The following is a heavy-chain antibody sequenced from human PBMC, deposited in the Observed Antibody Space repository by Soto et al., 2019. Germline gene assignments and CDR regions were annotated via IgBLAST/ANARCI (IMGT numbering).Heavy chain of an antibody. CDR2: IYYSGST. J-gene: IGHJ4*02. Sequence: QVQLQESGPGLVKPSETLSLTCTVSGASISGFYWSWIRQPPGKGLEWIGYIYYSGSTNYNPSLNSRVTVSVDTSKYQSFLKLSSVTAADPDVYYCARGNGYNIYWGQGTLVTVS. D-gene: IGHD5-12*01. CDR1: GASISGFY. CDR3: ARGNGYNIY. V-gene: IGHV4-59*01.